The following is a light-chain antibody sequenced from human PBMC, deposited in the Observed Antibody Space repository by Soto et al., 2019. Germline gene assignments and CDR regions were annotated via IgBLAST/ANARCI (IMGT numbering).Light chain of an antibody. J-gene: IGKJ4*01. CDR3: QQRYSTPRT. CDR2: AAS. CDR1: QSMSSY. Sequence: DIQMTQSPSSLSASVGDRVTITCRASQSMSSYLNWYQQKPGKAPKLLIYAASRLQSGVPSRFSGSGSGTDFTLTISSLQPEDFATYYCQQRYSTPRTFGGGTKGEIK. V-gene: IGKV1-39*01.